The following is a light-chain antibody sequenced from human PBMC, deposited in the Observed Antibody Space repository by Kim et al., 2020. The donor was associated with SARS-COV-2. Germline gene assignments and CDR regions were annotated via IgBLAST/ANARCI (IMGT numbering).Light chain of an antibody. CDR1: QSISSY. CDR2: AAS. CDR3: QQSYSTPYT. V-gene: IGKV1-39*01. Sequence: AAVGDRVTITGRASQSISSYLNWYQQKPGKAPKLLIYAASSLQSGVPSRFSGSGSGTDFTLTISSLQPEDFATYYCQQSYSTPYTFGQGTKLEI. J-gene: IGKJ2*01.